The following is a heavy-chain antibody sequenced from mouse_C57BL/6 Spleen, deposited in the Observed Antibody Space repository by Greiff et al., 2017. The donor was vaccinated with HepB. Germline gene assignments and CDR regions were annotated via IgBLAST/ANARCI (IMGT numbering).Heavy chain of an antibody. D-gene: IGHD2-3*01. CDR1: GFNIKDAY. CDR3: TISSYDGYLAWFAY. J-gene: IGHJ3*01. Sequence: EVQLQQSGAELVRPGASVKLSCTASGFNIKDAYMHWVKQRPEQGLEWIGWIDPENGDTEYASKFQGKATITADTSSNTAYLQLSSLTSEDTAVYYCTISSYDGYLAWFAYWGQGTLVTVSA. CDR2: IDPENGDT. V-gene: IGHV14-4*01.